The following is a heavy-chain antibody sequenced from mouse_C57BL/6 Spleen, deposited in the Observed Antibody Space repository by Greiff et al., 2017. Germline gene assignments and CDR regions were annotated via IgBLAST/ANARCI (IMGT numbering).Heavy chain of an antibody. CDR1: GYTFTSYW. J-gene: IGHJ4*01. V-gene: IGHV1-61*01. Sequence: QVQLQQPGAELVRPGSSVKLSCKASGYTFTSYWMDWVKQRPGQGLEWIGNIYPSDSETQYNQKFKDKATLTVDKSSSTAYMQLSSRTSEDSAVFYCAREEEGAIDYWGQGTSVTVSS. CDR3: AREEEGAIDY. CDR2: IYPSDSET.